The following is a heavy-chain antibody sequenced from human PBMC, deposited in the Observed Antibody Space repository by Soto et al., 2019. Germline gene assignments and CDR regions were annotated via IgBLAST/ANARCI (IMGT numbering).Heavy chain of an antibody. CDR2: MNPKSGNT. CDR1: GYTFISYD. D-gene: IGHD2-2*02. Sequence: QVQLVQSGAEVKKPGASVKVSCKASGYTFISYDINWVRQATGQGLEWMGWMNPKSGNTGYAQKFQGRVTMTRNTSISTVYMALSSLRSEDTAVYYCASERAAIHDYWGQGTLVTVSS. J-gene: IGHJ4*02. CDR3: ASERAAIHDY. V-gene: IGHV1-8*01.